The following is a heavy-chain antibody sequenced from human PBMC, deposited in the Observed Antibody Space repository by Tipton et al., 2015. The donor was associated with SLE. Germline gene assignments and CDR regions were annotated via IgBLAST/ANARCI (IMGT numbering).Heavy chain of an antibody. J-gene: IGHJ6*03. D-gene: IGHD3-10*02. Sequence: TLSLTCTVSGGSIRSDYWNWIRQPPGKGLEWIGYINYSGSTNYNPSLKSRVTISRDTPGKQVSLKLSSATAADTAVYYCTRGVRGYYDYSYMDVWGKGTTVTISS. V-gene: IGHV4-59*12. CDR1: GGSIRSDY. CDR3: TRGVRGYYDYSYMDV. CDR2: INYSGST.